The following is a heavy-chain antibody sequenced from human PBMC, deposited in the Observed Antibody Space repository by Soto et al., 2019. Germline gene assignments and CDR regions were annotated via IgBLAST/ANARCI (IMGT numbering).Heavy chain of an antibody. D-gene: IGHD3-22*01. CDR3: ASHSYYYEGSGNYWK. CDR1: GGSISSNSHY. CDR2: IYYSGST. J-gene: IGHJ3*01. Sequence: QLQLQESGPGLMKPSETLSLTCTVSGGSISSNSHYWGWIRQPPGKGLEWIGSIYYSGSTYYNPSLKSRDTITVDRSKSQFTRMHTSVLAADTAVFYCASHSYYYEGSGNYWKWGQGTRVTVSA. V-gene: IGHV4-39*01.